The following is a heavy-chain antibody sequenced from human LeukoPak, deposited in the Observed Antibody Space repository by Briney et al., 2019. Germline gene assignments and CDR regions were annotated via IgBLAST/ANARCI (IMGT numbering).Heavy chain of an antibody. J-gene: IGHJ4*02. D-gene: IGHD6-19*01. CDR2: IRSDGGST. CDR3: ARDGGGSSGWFFGFDY. CDR1: GFPFSTYA. Sequence: GGSLRLSCAASGFPFSTYAMHWVRQAPGKGLEFVSAIRSDGGSTYYAHSLKGRITISRDNSKNTLYLQMGSLTPEDMAVYYYARDGGGSSGWFFGFDYWGQGALVTVSS. V-gene: IGHV3-64*01.